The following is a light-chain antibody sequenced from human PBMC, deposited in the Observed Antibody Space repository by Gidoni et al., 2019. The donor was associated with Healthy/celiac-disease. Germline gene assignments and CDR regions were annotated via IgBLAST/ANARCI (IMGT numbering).Light chain of an antibody. V-gene: IGLV4-69*01. CDR1: SGHSSYA. CDR3: QTWGTGTVV. J-gene: IGLJ2*01. Sequence: QLVLTHSPSASASLGASVKLTCTLSSGHSSYAIAWHQQQPEKGPRYLMKLNSDGSHSKGDGIPDRFSGSSSGAERYLTIASRQSEDEADYDCQTWGTGTVVFGGGTKLTVL. CDR2: LNSDGSH.